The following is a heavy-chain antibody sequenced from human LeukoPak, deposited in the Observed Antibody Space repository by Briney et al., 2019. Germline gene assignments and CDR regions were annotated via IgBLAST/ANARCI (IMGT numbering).Heavy chain of an antibody. CDR3: AKXSYNYGAFDY. CDR1: GFTFSSYA. D-gene: IGHD5-24*01. J-gene: IGHJ4*02. Sequence: GGSLRLSCAASGFTFSSYAMXXXRQAPXEGXXXXXAIXXSXXXXXXXXSVXGRXXXXRXNSKNTLYLQMNSLRAEDTAVYYCAKXSYNYGAFDYWGQGTLVTVSS. V-gene: IGHV3-23*01. CDR2: IXXSXXXX.